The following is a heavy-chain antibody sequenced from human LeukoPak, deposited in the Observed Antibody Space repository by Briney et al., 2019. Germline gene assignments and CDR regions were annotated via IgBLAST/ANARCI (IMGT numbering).Heavy chain of an antibody. CDR3: ASDDRSGTVPVWGRLDY. CDR1: GFTFSDYY. J-gene: IGHJ4*02. CDR2: ISSSGSTI. Sequence: GGSLTLSCAASGFTFSDYYMSWIRQAPGKGLEWVSYISSSGSTIYYADSVKGRFTISRDNAKNSLYLQMNSLRAEDTAVYYCASDDRSGTVPVWGRLDYWGQGTLVTVSS. V-gene: IGHV3-11*01. D-gene: IGHD3-22*01.